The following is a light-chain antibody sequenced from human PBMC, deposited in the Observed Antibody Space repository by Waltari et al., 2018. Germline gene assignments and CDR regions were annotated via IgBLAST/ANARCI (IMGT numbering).Light chain of an antibody. CDR1: HSVGTS. J-gene: IGKJ5*01. CDR2: GAT. Sequence: EVVMTQSPATLSLSPGEGATLSCRASHSVGTSLAWYQQNPGRAPTFLIYGATTRATGVPARFSGSGSGTEFTLTISSLRSEDFAIYYCQQYDSWPRTFGQGTRLEIK. CDR3: QQYDSWPRT. V-gene: IGKV3-15*01.